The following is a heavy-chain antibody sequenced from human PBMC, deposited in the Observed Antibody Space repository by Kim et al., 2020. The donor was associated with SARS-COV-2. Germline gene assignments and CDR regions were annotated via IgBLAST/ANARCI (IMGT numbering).Heavy chain of an antibody. Sequence: GGSLRLSCAASGFTFSSYAMHWVRQAPGKGLEWVAVISYDGSNKYYADSVKGRFTISRDNSKNTLYLQMNSLRAEDTAVYYCARDHRWTGYSNYGYFDYWGQGTLVTVSS. CDR3: ARDHRWTGYSNYGYFDY. V-gene: IGHV3-30-3*01. D-gene: IGHD4-4*01. CDR2: ISYDGSNK. J-gene: IGHJ4*02. CDR1: GFTFSSYA.